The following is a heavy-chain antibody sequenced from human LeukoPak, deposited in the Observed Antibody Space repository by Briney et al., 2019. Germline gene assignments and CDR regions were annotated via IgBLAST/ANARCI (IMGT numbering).Heavy chain of an antibody. CDR3: ARGLVVVPAAMSV. Sequence: SETLSLTCTVSGGSISSYYWSWTRQPPGKGLEWIGYIYYGGSTNYNPSLKSRVTISVDTSKNQFSLKLSSVTAADTAVYYCARGLVVVPAAMSVWGQGTLVTVSS. CDR1: GGSISSYY. J-gene: IGHJ4*02. V-gene: IGHV4-59*01. D-gene: IGHD2-2*01. CDR2: IYYGGST.